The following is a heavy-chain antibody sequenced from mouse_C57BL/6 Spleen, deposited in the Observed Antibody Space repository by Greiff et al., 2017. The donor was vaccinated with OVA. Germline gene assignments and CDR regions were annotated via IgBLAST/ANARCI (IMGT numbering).Heavy chain of an antibody. V-gene: IGHV1-63*01. D-gene: IGHD2-12*01. CDR2: IYPGGGYT. CDR3: VCSYDVHFDV. CDR1: GYTFTNYW. J-gene: IGHJ1*03. Sequence: VKLVESGAELVRPGTSVKMSCKASGYTFTNYWIGWAKQRPGHGLEWIGDIYPGGGYTNYNEKFKGKATLTADKSSSTAYMQFSSLTSEDSAIYYCVCSYDVHFDVWGTGTTVTVSS.